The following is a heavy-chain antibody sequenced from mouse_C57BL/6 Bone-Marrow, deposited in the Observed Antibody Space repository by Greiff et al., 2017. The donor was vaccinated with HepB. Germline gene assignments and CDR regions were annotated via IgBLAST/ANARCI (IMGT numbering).Heavy chain of an antibody. D-gene: IGHD2-4*01. V-gene: IGHV2-2*01. CDR2: IWSGGST. Sequence: QVQLKESGPGLVQPSQSLSITCTVSGFSLTSYGVHWVRQSPGKGLEWLGVIWSGGSTAYNAAFISRLSISKDNSKSQVFFKMNRLQADDTAIYYCARNDEYDTPAYWGQGTLVTVSA. CDR3: ARNDEYDTPAY. CDR1: GFSLTSYG. J-gene: IGHJ3*01.